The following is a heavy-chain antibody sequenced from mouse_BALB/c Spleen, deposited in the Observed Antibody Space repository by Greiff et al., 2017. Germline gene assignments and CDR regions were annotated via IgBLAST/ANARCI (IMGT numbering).Heavy chain of an antibody. J-gene: IGHJ4*01. V-gene: IGHV5-12-2*01. D-gene: IGHD1-1*01. CDR2: ISNGGGST. CDR1: GFTFSSYA. Sequence: EVQLVESGGGLVKPGGSLKLSCAASGFTFSSYAMSWVRQTPEKRLEWVAYISNGGGSTYYPDTVKGRFTISRDNAKNTLYLKMSSLKSEDTAMYYCERQGALYYYGSSLYYAMDDWGQGTSVTVSS. CDR3: ERQGALYYYGSSLYYAMDD.